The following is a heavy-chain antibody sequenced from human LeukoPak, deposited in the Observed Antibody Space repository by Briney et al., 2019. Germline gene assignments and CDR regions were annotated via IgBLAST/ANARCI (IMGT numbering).Heavy chain of an antibody. J-gene: IGHJ6*03. CDR3: ARGLTLRYFDWLGRDYYYYMDV. CDR1: GYTFTSYG. Sequence: ASVKVSCKASGYTFTSYGISWVRQAPGQGLEWMGWISAYNGNTNYAQKLQGRVTTTTDTSTSTAYVELSSLRSEDTAVYYCARGLTLRYFDWLGRDYYYYMDVWGKGTTVTISS. CDR2: ISAYNGNT. V-gene: IGHV1-18*01. D-gene: IGHD3-9*01.